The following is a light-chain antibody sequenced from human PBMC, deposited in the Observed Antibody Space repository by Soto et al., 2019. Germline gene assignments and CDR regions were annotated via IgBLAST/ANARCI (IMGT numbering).Light chain of an antibody. Sequence: DIQMTQSPSTLSASVGDRVTITCRASQSISSWLAWYQQKPGKAPKLLIYKASSLESGVPSRFSGSGSGTEFTLTISSLQPXDFXXXXXXXXXXXXPWTXGQGTKVEIK. CDR2: KAS. J-gene: IGKJ1*01. CDR1: QSISSW. V-gene: IGKV1-5*03. CDR3: XXXXXXXPWT.